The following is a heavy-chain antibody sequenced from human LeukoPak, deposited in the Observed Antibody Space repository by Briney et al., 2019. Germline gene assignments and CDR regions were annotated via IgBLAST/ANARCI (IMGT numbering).Heavy chain of an antibody. D-gene: IGHD3-16*01. CDR3: ARARGDSPRIYYYMDV. CDR2: IYYIGTA. J-gene: IGHJ6*03. CDR1: GDSISIGDYR. Sequence: PSETLSLTCSVSGDSISIGDYRWSWIRQSPGKGLEWIGYIYYIGTAYYNPSLRSRVALSADTSKNQFSLKLNSVTVADSAAYFCARARGDSPRIYYYMDVWGKGTTVTVSS. V-gene: IGHV4-30-4*01.